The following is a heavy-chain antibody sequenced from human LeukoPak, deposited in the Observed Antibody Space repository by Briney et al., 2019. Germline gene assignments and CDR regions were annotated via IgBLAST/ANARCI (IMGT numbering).Heavy chain of an antibody. V-gene: IGHV3-23*01. CDR2: ISGNGDIT. J-gene: IGHJ4*02. CDR1: RFTFNTYA. CDR3: ARVKRDCSGGSCYSYDY. D-gene: IGHD2-15*01. Sequence: GGSLRLSCAASRFTFNTYAVNWVRQAPGKGLEWVSAISGNGDITYYADSVRGRFTISRDNSKNTLYLQMNSLRAEDTALYYCARVKRDCSGGSCYSYDYWGQGTLVTVSS.